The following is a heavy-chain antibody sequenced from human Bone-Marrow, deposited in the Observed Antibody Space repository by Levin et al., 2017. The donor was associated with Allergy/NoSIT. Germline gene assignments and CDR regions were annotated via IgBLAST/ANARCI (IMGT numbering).Heavy chain of an antibody. CDR3: ARVHYDFWSGLRRFDP. D-gene: IGHD3-3*01. Sequence: GESLKISCKASGYTFTTYTISWVRQPPGQGLEWMGWINTYNGNTNYAQKLQGRVTMTTDTSTSTAYMELRSLRSDDTAVYYCARVHYDFWSGLRRFDPWGQGTLVTVSS. J-gene: IGHJ5*02. CDR1: GYTFTTYT. CDR2: INTYNGNT. V-gene: IGHV1-18*01.